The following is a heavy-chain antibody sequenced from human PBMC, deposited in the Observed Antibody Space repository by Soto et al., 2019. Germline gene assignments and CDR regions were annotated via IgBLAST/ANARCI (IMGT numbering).Heavy chain of an antibody. J-gene: IGHJ5*02. V-gene: IGHV4-34*01. CDR2: INHSGST. CDR1: GGSFSGYY. Sequence: PSETLSLTCAVYGGSFSGYYWSWIRQPPGKGLEWIGEINHSGSTNYNPSLKSRVTISVDRSTSQVSLRLTSVTAADAAVYFCARSAASFGGASYLGAWGQGTLVTVSS. CDR3: ARSAASFGGASYLGA. D-gene: IGHD1-26*01.